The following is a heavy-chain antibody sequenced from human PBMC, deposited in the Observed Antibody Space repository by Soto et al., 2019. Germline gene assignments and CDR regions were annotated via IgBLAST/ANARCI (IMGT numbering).Heavy chain of an antibody. CDR1: GFTFGDYC. CDR2: KSDDSRI. Sequence: GRSLRLPCAASGFTFGDYCVRWGRSARGKVLVCVTRKSDDSRINYADFVKERFIISRDDARSELYLQLNDLRVEDTASYYWARGGLESFDHWGQGALVTVSS. CDR3: ARGGLESFDH. D-gene: IGHD1-1*01. J-gene: IGHJ4*02. V-gene: IGHV3-74*01.